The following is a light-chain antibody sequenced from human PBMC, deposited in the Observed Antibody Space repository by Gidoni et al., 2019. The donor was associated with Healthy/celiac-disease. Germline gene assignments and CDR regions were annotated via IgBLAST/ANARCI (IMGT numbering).Light chain of an antibody. CDR1: QLVSSY. Sequence: EIVLTQPPATLSWSPGERATLSCRASQLVSSYLAWYQQKPGQAPKLLIYDASNWATGIPARFSGSGSGTDFTLTISSLEPEDFAVYYCQQRSNWPPTFGQGTKVEIK. CDR3: QQRSNWPPT. V-gene: IGKV3-11*01. CDR2: DAS. J-gene: IGKJ1*01.